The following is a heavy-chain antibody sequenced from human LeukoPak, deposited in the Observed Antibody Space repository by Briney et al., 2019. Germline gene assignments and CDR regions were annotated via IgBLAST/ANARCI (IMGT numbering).Heavy chain of an antibody. D-gene: IGHD3-10*01. CDR2: ITTSGGST. Sequence: PGGSLRLSCAASGFTFSSYATSWVRQAPGEGLEWVSSITTSGGSTYYADSVKGRFTISRDNAKNTLYLQMNSLRAEDTAVYYCAKDHYVSGRYDAFDIWGQGTMVTVSS. CDR3: AKDHYVSGRYDAFDI. J-gene: IGHJ3*02. V-gene: IGHV3-23*01. CDR1: GFTFSSYA.